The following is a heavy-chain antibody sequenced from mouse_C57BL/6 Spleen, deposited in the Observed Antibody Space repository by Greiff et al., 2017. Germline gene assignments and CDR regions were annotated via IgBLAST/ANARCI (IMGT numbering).Heavy chain of an antibody. J-gene: IGHJ2*01. V-gene: IGHV1-50*01. CDR2: IDPSDSYT. Sequence: QVQLQQSGAELVKPGASVKLSCKASGYTFTSYWMQWVKQRPGQGLEWIGEIDPSDSYTNYNQKFKGKATFTVDTSSSTAYMQLRSLTSEDSAVYYCAREGGPHYFDYWGQGTTLTVSS. CDR3: AREGGPHYFDY. CDR1: GYTFTSYW.